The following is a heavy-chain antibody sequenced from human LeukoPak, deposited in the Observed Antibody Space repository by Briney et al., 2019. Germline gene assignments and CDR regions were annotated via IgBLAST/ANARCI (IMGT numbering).Heavy chain of an antibody. Sequence: ASVKVSCKASGYTFTSYAIHWVRQAPGQRLEWMGWINAGTGNRKFSQKFQDRVTITRETSATTAYMELSSLTPGDTAVYYCARVSDDSGWNFDYWGQGTLVTVSS. CDR1: GYTFTSYA. D-gene: IGHD6-19*01. CDR2: INAGTGNR. J-gene: IGHJ4*02. V-gene: IGHV1-3*01. CDR3: ARVSDDSGWNFDY.